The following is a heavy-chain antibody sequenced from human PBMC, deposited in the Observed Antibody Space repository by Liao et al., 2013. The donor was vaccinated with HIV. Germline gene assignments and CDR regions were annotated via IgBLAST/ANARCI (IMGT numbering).Heavy chain of an antibody. CDR2: IYTSGNT. CDR1: GGSISNYY. D-gene: IGHD3-3*01. V-gene: IGHV4-4*07. CDR3: AARITISGVAIPHALNV. Sequence: QLQLQESGPRLVKASETLSLTCTVSGGSISNYYWSWIRQPAGRGLEWIGRIYTSGNTNYNPSLKSRVTMSVDTSKNQFSLKLTSVTAADTAVYFCAARITISGVAIPHALNVWGQGTMVAVSS. J-gene: IGHJ3*01.